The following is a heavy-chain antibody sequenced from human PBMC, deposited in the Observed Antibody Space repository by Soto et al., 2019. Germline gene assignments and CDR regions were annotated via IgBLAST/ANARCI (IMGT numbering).Heavy chain of an antibody. CDR2: NYYSGST. Sequence: QVQLQESGPGLVKPSQTLSLTCTVSGGSISSGDYYWSWIRQPPGKGLEWFGYNYYSGSTYYNPSLKSRVTISIDTSKNQFSLKLSSVTAADTGVYYCARDNDITIFGQHSGGMDVWGQGTTVTVSS. CDR1: GGSISSGDYY. D-gene: IGHD3-3*01. V-gene: IGHV4-30-4*01. J-gene: IGHJ6*02. CDR3: ARDNDITIFGQHSGGMDV.